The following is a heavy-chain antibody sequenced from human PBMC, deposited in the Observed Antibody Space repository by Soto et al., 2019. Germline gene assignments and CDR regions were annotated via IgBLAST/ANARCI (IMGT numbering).Heavy chain of an antibody. CDR2: ISWNSGSI. D-gene: IGHD3-10*01. J-gene: IGHJ6*02. Sequence: EVQLVESGGGLVQPGRSLRLSCAASGFTFDDYAMHWVRQAPGKGLGWVSGISWNSGSIGYADSVTGRFTISRDNAKKSLYLQMNRSRAEDTALYYFAKDSTLGGRGGMDVWCQGTTVTVSS. V-gene: IGHV3-9*01. CDR1: GFTFDDYA. CDR3: AKDSTLGGRGGMDV.